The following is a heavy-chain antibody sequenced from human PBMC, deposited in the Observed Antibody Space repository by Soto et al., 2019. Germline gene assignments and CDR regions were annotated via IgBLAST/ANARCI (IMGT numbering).Heavy chain of an antibody. V-gene: IGHV2-5*02. CDR3: PYKGPEDWPLDY. D-gene: IGHD3-9*01. CDR1: GFSLSTSGVG. J-gene: IGHJ4*02. CDR2: IYWDDSK. Sequence: QITLKESGPTLVRPTQTLTLTCAFSGFSLSTSGVGVGWIRQPPGKALEWLAVIYWDDSKHYSPSLRSRLTITKDTPKNQVVLTMTNMDPMDTGTYYCPYKGPEDWPLDYWGQGTLVTVSS.